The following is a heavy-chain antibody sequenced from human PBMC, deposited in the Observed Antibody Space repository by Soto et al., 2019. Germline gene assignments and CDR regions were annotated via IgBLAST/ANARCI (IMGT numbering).Heavy chain of an antibody. J-gene: IGHJ4*02. V-gene: IGHV3-21*01. D-gene: IGHD5-18*01. CDR1: GFTFSSYS. CDR2: ISGSTSYI. CDR3: ARLDTAMIPIDY. Sequence: GSLSLSCAASGFTFSSYSMNWVRQAPGKGLEWVSSISGSTSYIYYADSVKGRFTTSRDNAKNSLYLQMNSLRAEDTGVYYCARLDTAMIPIDYWGQGTLVTVSS.